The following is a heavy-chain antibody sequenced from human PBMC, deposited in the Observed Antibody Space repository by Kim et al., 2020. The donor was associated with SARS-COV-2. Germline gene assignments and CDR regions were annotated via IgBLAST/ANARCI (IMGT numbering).Heavy chain of an antibody. CDR1: GGSISSGDYY. Sequence: SETLSLTCTVSGGSISSGDYYWSWIRQPPGKGLEWIGYIYYTGSSHYNPSLNSRVTISIDTSKNQFSLKLSSVTAADTAVYYCASGPPIGGGDCYYHWGQGTLVTVSS. CDR3: ASGPPIGGGDCYYH. CDR2: IYYTGSS. D-gene: IGHD2-21*02. J-gene: IGHJ5*02. V-gene: IGHV4-30-4*01.